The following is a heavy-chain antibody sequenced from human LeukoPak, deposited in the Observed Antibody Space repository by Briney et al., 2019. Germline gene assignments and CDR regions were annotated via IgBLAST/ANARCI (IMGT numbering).Heavy chain of an antibody. D-gene: IGHD3-10*01. V-gene: IGHV4-39*07. J-gene: IGHJ4*02. CDR2: IYYSGST. CDR3: AREPTSITMVRGVIID. Sequence: SETLSLTCTVSGGSISSSSYYWGWIRQRPGKGVEGIGSIYYSGSTYYNPSLKSRVTISVDTSKNQFSLKLSSVTAADTAVYYCAREPTSITMVRGVIIDWGQGTLVTVSP. CDR1: GGSISSSSYY.